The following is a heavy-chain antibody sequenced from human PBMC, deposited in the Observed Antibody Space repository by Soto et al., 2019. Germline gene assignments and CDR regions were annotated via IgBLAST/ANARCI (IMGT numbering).Heavy chain of an antibody. CDR3: ARGFLVVVPAAPFY. V-gene: IGHV3-21*01. D-gene: IGHD2-2*01. Sequence: PGGSLRLSCAASGFTFSSYSMNWVRQAPGKGLEWVSSISSSSSYIYYADSVKGRFTISRDNAKNSLYPQMNSLRAEDTAVYCCARGFLVVVPAAPFYWGQGTLVTVSS. CDR2: ISSSSSYI. J-gene: IGHJ4*02. CDR1: GFTFSSYS.